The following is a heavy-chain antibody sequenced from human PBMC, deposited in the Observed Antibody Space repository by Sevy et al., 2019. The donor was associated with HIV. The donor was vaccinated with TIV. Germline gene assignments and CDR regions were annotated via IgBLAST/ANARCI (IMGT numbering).Heavy chain of an antibody. CDR2: IWYDGSNK. Sequence: GGSLRLSCAASGFTFSSYGMHWVRQAPGKGLEWVAVIWYDGSNKYYADSVKGRFTISRDNSKNTLYLQMNSLRAGDTAVYYCARDLRRYYDPRDYFDYWGQGTLVTVSS. D-gene: IGHD3-22*01. J-gene: IGHJ4*02. CDR1: GFTFSSYG. CDR3: ARDLRRYYDPRDYFDY. V-gene: IGHV3-33*01.